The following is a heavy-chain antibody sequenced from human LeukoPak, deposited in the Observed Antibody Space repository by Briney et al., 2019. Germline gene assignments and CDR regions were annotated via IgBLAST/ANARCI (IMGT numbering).Heavy chain of an antibody. J-gene: IGHJ4*02. D-gene: IGHD4-17*01. CDR2: IYYSGST. Sequence: PSETLSLTRTVSGGSVSSGSYYWSWIRQPPGKGLEWIGYIYYSGSTNYNPSLKSRVTISVDTSKNQFSLKLSSVTAADTAVYYCARLSTVTSYYFDYWGQGTLVTVSS. CDR3: ARLSTVTSYYFDY. CDR1: GGSVSSGSYY. V-gene: IGHV4-61*01.